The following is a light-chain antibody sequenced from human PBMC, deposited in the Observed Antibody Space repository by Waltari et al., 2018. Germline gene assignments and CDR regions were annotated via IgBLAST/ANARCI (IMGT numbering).Light chain of an antibody. CDR3: CSYAGRLWV. CDR2: EVS. Sequence: QSALSQPRSVSGSPGQSVTISCTGTNSNIGGYNYVSWYQHHPGKVPKLTIYEVSKRPSGVPDRFSGSKSGNTASLTISGLQAEDEAHYYCCSYAGRLWVFGGGTNLTVL. CDR1: NSNIGGYNY. J-gene: IGLJ3*02. V-gene: IGLV2-11*01.